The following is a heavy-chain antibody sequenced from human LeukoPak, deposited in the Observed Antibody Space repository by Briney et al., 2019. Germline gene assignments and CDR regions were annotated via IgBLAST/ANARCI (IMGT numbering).Heavy chain of an antibody. D-gene: IGHD5-18*01. CDR1: GFTFSSYS. CDR3: AASSLRGYSYGYFDC. Sequence: GGPLRLSCAASGFTFSSYSMNWVRQAPGKGLEWVSSISSSSSKIYYADSVKGRFTIYRDNAKNSLYLQMNSLRAEDTAVYYCAASSLRGYSYGYFDCWGQGTLLTVSS. V-gene: IGHV3-21*01. CDR2: ISSSSSKI. J-gene: IGHJ4*02.